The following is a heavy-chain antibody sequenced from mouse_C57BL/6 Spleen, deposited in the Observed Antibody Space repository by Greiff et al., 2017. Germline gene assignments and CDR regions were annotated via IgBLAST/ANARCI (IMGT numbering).Heavy chain of an antibody. CDR1: GYTFTSYW. V-gene: IGHV1-69*01. CDR3: ARRDTMVTKGFAY. Sequence: QVQLQQPGAELVMPGASVKLSCKASGYTFTSYWMHWVQQRPGQGLEWIGEIDPSDSYTNYTQKFKGKSTLTVDKYSSTAYMQLSSLTSEDSAVYYCARRDTMVTKGFAYWGQGTLVTVSA. D-gene: IGHD2-2*01. CDR2: IDPSDSYT. J-gene: IGHJ3*01.